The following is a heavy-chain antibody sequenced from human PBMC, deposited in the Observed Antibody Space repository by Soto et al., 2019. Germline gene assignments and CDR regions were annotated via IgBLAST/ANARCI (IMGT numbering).Heavy chain of an antibody. D-gene: IGHD3-16*02. CDR2: ISYDGSNK. CDR3: AKKHSPRYDDAFHF. CDR1: GFTFSSYG. J-gene: IGHJ3*01. V-gene: IGHV3-30*18. Sequence: GGSLRLSCAASGFTFSSYGMHWVRQAPGKGLEWVAVISYDGSNKYYADSVKGRFTISRENSKNTLYLQMNSLRAEDTAVYYCAKKHSPRYDDAFHFWANGPILTVSS.